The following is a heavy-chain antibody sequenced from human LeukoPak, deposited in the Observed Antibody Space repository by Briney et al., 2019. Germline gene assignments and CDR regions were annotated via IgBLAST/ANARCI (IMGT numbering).Heavy chain of an antibody. D-gene: IGHD3-10*01. CDR3: VRIYRGPDY. CDR2: INPNSDDT. Sequence: GASVKVSCKASGYTFNSNYMHWVRQAPGQGLEWMGWINPNSDDTNYAQKFQGRVTMTRDTSISTVYMELTRLRSDDTAVYYCVRIYRGPDYWGQGTLVTVSS. J-gene: IGHJ4*02. V-gene: IGHV1-2*02. CDR1: GYTFNSNY.